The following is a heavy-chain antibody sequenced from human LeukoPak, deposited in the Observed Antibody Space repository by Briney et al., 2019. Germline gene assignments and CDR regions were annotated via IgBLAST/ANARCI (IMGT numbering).Heavy chain of an antibody. CDR2: ISGSGDST. V-gene: IGHV3-23*01. Sequence: GGSLRLSCVASGFKLRSYVMNWVRQTPGKGLEWVSSISGSGDSTFYADSVKGRFSISRDNSKNTLYLQVNGLRTEDTAVYYCAKDRLLNCRGDCYIFDYWGQGTVVTVSS. CDR1: GFKLRSYV. CDR3: AKDRLLNCRGDCYIFDY. J-gene: IGHJ4*02. D-gene: IGHD2-21*02.